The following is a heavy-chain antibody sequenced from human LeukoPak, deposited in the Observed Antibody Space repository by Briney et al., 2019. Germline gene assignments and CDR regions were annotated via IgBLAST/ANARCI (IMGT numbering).Heavy chain of an antibody. J-gene: IGHJ4*02. Sequence: QPGGSLRLPCAASGFTVSSNYMSWVRQAPGKGLEWVSVIYSGGSTYYADSVKGRFTISRDNSKNTLYLQMNSLRAEDLSVYYCASTFYGDSPPYWGQGTLVTVSS. V-gene: IGHV3-66*01. CDR3: ASTFYGDSPPY. CDR1: GFTVSSNY. D-gene: IGHD4-17*01. CDR2: IYSGGST.